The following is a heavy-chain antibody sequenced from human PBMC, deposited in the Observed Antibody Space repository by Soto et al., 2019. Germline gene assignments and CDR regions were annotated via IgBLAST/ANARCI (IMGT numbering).Heavy chain of an antibody. CDR2: ISGSGGST. J-gene: IGHJ6*02. CDR3: AKDQGGRYYYYGMDV. CDR1: GFTFSSYA. Sequence: GGSLRLSCAASGFTFSSYAMSWVRQAPGKGLEWVSAISGSGGSTYYADSVKGRFTISRDNSKNTLYLQMNSLRAEDTAVYYCAKDQGGRYYYYGMDVWGQGTTVTVSS. D-gene: IGHD2-15*01. V-gene: IGHV3-23*01.